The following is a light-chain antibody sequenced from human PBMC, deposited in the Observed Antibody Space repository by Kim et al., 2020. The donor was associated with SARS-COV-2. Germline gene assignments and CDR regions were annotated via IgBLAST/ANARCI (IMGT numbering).Light chain of an antibody. V-gene: IGLV3-19*01. Sequence: SSELTQDPAVSVALGQTVRITCQGDSLRSYYASWYQQKPGQAPVLVIYGKNNRPSGIPDRFSDSSSGNTASLTITGAQAEDEADYYCNSRDSSGNHVFGT. CDR1: SLRSYY. CDR2: GKN. J-gene: IGLJ1*01. CDR3: NSRDSSGNHV.